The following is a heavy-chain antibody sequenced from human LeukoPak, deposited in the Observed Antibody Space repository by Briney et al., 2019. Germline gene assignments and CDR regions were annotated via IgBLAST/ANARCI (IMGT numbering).Heavy chain of an antibody. CDR3: ARDCSSTRSYLPSLDY. J-gene: IGHJ4*02. CDR1: GFTFSSYW. V-gene: IGHV3-7*01. CDR2: IKQDGSEK. D-gene: IGHD2-2*01. Sequence: GGSLRLSCAASGFTFSSYWMSWVRQAPGKGLEWVANIKQDGSEKYYVDSVKGRFTISRDNAKNSLYLQMNSLRAEDTAVYYCARDCSSTRSYLPSLDYWGQGTLVTVSS.